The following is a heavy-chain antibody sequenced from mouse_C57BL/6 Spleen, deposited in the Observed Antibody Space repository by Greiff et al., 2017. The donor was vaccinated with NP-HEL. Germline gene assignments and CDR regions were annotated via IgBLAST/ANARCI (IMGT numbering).Heavy chain of an antibody. CDR2: IDPSDSYT. CDR3: ARGDIDYYGSPFAY. V-gene: IGHV1-69*01. D-gene: IGHD1-1*01. J-gene: IGHJ3*01. CDR1: GYTFTSYW. Sequence: QVHVKQPGAELVMPGASVKLSCKASGYTFTSYWMHWVKQRPGQGLEWIGEIDPSDSYTNYNQKFKGKSTLTVDKSSSTAYMQLSSLTSEDSAVYYCARGDIDYYGSPFAYWGQGTLVTVSA.